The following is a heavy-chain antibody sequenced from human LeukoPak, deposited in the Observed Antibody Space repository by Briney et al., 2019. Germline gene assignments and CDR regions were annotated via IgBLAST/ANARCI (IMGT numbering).Heavy chain of an antibody. CDR2: IYIGGST. D-gene: IGHD1-1*01. V-gene: IGHV3-53*01. CDR3: ASQLDPYYYYYGMDV. J-gene: IGHJ6*02. CDR1: AFTVSNNY. Sequence: PGGSLRLSCPASAFTVSNNYMGWVRQAPRKGLEWVSVIYIGGSTYYADTVEARFTISRDNFKNTLYLQMNSLRAEDTAVYYCASQLDPYYYYYGMDVWGQGTTVTVSS.